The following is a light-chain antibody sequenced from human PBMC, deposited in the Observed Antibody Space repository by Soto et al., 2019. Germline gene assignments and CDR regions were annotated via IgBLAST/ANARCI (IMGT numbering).Light chain of an antibody. CDR3: QQDGSSPYT. J-gene: IGKJ2*01. CDR1: QSVRNSY. V-gene: IGKV3-20*01. CDR2: GAS. Sequence: EIVLTQSPGTLSLSPGERATLSCRASQSVRNSYLAWYQQKPGQAPRLLLYGASGRATGIPDRFSGSGSGTDFTLTISRLEPEDFAVYYCQQDGSSPYTFGQGTKLEI.